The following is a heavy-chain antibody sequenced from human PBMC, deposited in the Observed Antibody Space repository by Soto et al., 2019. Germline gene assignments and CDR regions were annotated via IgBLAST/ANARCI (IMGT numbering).Heavy chain of an antibody. CDR3: ARDRSVLRYFDWLSDDAFDI. Sequence: EAQLLESGGGLVQPGGSLRLSCAASGFSFSNYGLNWVRQAPGKGLEWVSGMSGSTGTTDYADSVKGRFTISRDNAKNSLYLQMNSLRAEDTAVYYCARDRSVLRYFDWLSDDAFDIWGQGTMVTVSS. CDR1: GFSFSNYG. CDR2: MSGSTGTT. D-gene: IGHD3-9*01. V-gene: IGHV3-23*01. J-gene: IGHJ3*02.